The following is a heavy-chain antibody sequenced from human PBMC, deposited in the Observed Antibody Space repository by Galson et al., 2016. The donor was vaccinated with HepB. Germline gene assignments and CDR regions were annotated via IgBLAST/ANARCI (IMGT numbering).Heavy chain of an antibody. V-gene: IGHV3-30*02. CDR1: GFTFSSSD. Sequence: SLRLSCAASGFTFSSSDVHWVRQAPGRGLEWVALIRDDGTKKDYPDSVRGRFTISRDNSKNTLHLQMNSLRPDDTATYYCAKSYVWGSFHQQHWSFDLWGRGTLVTVSS. D-gene: IGHD3-16*01. CDR3: AKSYVWGSFHQQHWSFDL. CDR2: IRDDGTKK. J-gene: IGHJ2*01.